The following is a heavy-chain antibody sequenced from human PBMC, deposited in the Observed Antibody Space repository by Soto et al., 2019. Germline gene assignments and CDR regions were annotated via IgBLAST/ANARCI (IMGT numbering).Heavy chain of an antibody. CDR2: ISSSSNAI. D-gene: IGHD6-19*01. CDR1: GFTFSTYE. J-gene: IGHJ4*02. CDR3: ARGGSSGWFFLDY. Sequence: PGGSLRLSCAASGFTFSTYEMYWVRQAPGKGLEWVSYISSSSNAIYYGDSVKGRFTISRDNAKNSLHLRMSSLRAEDTAIYYCARGGSSGWFFLDYWGQGALFTVSS. V-gene: IGHV3-48*03.